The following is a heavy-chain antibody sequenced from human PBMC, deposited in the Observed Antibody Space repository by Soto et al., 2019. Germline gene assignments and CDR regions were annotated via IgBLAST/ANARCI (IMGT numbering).Heavy chain of an antibody. D-gene: IGHD1-7*01. V-gene: IGHV4-59*01. J-gene: IGHJ3*02. CDR1: GGSISSYY. CDR3: ARFELDAFDI. Sequence: QVQLQESGPGLVKPSETLSLTCTVSGGSISSYYWSWIRQPPGKGLEWIGYIYYSGSTNYNPSLKSRVTISVDTSKNQFSLKLSSVTAADTAVYYCARFELDAFDIWGQGTMVTVSS. CDR2: IYYSGST.